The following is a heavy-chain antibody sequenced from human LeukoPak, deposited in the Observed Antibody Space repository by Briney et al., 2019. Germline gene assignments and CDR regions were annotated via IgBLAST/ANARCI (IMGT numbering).Heavy chain of an antibody. CDR3: ARLRWYQNWFDP. Sequence: WIRQPPGKGLEWIGSIYYSGSTYYNTSLKSRVTISVDTSKNQFSLRLNSVTAADMAVYYCARLRWYQNWFDPWGQGTLVTVSS. V-gene: IGHV4-39*01. J-gene: IGHJ5*02. CDR2: IYYSGST. D-gene: IGHD4-23*01.